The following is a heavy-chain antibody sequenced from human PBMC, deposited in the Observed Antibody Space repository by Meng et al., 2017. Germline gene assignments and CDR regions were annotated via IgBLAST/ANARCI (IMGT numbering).Heavy chain of an antibody. CDR3: ARAEDYYGSGRQKYYYYGMDV. J-gene: IGHJ6*02. Sequence: GESLKISCAASGFTFSSYAMHWVRQAPGKGLEWVAVISYDGSNKYYADSVKGRFTISRDNSKNTLYLQMNSLRAEDTAVYYCARAEDYYGSGRQKYYYYGMDVWGQGTMVTVSS. V-gene: IGHV3-30*01. D-gene: IGHD3-10*01. CDR1: GFTFSSYA. CDR2: ISYDGSNK.